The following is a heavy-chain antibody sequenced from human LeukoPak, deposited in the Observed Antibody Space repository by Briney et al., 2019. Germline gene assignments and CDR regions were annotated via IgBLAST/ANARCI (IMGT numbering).Heavy chain of an antibody. CDR1: GYTLTELS. J-gene: IGHJ3*02. CDR2: FDPEDGET. V-gene: IGHV1-24*01. Sequence: ASVKVSCKVSGYTLTELSMHWVRQAPGKGLEWMGGFDPEDGETIYAQKFQGRVTMTEDTSTDTAYMELSSLRSEDTAVYYCARSIAAAGNDAFDIWGQGTMVTVSS. D-gene: IGHD6-13*01. CDR3: ARSIAAAGNDAFDI.